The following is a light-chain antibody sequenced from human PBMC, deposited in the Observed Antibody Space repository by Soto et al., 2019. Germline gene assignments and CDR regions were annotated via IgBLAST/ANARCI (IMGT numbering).Light chain of an antibody. V-gene: IGKV1-5*01. Sequence: IQTTQSPSTLSASVVDRVTITCLASQSVSGWLAWYQQKPGEAPKLLIYDASALPRGVPSRFSGSGSGTKFTLTIASLQPDDFATYYCQQYETFSGTFGPGTKVDIK. CDR2: DAS. CDR3: QQYETFSGT. CDR1: QSVSGW. J-gene: IGKJ1*01.